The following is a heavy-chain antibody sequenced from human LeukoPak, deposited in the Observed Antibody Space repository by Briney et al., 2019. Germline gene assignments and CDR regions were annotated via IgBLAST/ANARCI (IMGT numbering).Heavy chain of an antibody. J-gene: IGHJ4*01. CDR3: ARGIVVVVASTPPYFDY. CDR1: GGSISTSSYY. V-gene: IGHV4-39*07. Sequence: SETLSLTCTVSGGSISTSSYYWGWIRQPPGKGLEWIGSIYYSGSTYYNPSLKSRVTISVDTSKNQFSLKLSSVTAADMAVDYCARGIVVVVASTPPYFDYWGQGTLVTVSS. D-gene: IGHD2-15*01. CDR2: IYYSGST.